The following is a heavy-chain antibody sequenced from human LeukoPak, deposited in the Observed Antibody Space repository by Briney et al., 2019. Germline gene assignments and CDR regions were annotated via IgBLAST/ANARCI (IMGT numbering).Heavy chain of an antibody. J-gene: IGHJ3*02. Sequence: GGSLRLSCAASGFTFSSYWMHWVRQAPGKGLVWVSRIISDGSTTSYADSVKGRFTISRDNAKNTLYLQMNSLRAKDTAVYYCAREDVDITVAASGAFDIWGQGTMVTVSS. V-gene: IGHV3-74*01. CDR1: GFTFSSYW. CDR2: IISDGSTT. CDR3: AREDVDITVAASGAFDI. D-gene: IGHD6-19*01.